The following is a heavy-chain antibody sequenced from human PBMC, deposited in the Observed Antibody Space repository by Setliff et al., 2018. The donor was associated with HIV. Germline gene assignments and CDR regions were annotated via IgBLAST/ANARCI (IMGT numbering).Heavy chain of an antibody. V-gene: IGHV3-21*04. J-gene: IGHJ4*02. D-gene: IGHD3-10*02. Sequence: GGSLRLSCAASGFTFSSYSMNWVRQVPGKGLEWVSSISSSGSTIYYADSVKGRFTISRDNAKNSLYLQMNSLRAEDTAMYYCARDKGPPPVVHLDYWGQGTLVTVSS. CDR2: ISSSGSTI. CDR3: ARDKGPPPVVHLDY. CDR1: GFTFSSYS.